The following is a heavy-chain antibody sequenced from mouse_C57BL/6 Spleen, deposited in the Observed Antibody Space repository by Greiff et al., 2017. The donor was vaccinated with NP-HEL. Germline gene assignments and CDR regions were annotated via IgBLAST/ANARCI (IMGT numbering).Heavy chain of an antibody. CDR2: IDPSDSYT. J-gene: IGHJ4*01. V-gene: IGHV1-50*01. Sequence: QVQLQQPGAELVKPGASVKLSCKASGYTFTSYWMQWVKQRPGQGLEWIGEIDPSDSYTNYNQKFKGKATLTVATSSSTAYMQLSSLTSEDSAVYYCATLRRPYYYAMDYWGQGTSVTVSS. CDR1: GYTFTSYW. CDR3: ATLRRPYYYAMDY. D-gene: IGHD2-4*01.